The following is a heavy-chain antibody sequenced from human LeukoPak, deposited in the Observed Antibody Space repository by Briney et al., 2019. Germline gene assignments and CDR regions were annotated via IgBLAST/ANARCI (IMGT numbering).Heavy chain of an antibody. CDR1: GGSFCGYY. CDR2: INHSGST. V-gene: IGHV4-34*01. Sequence: SETLSLTCAVYGGSFCGYYCSWIRQPPGKGRGWIGEINHSGSTNYNPSLKSRVTISVDTSKNQFSLKLSSVTAADTAVYYCARVSGFRSGFGYFDYWGEGTLVTVSS. D-gene: IGHD3-3*01. J-gene: IGHJ4*02. CDR3: ARVSGFRSGFGYFDY.